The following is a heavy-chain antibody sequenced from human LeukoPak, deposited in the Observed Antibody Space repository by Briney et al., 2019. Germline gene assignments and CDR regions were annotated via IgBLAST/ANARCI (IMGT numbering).Heavy chain of an antibody. CDR2: IYYSGST. V-gene: IGHV4-59*12. CDR3: ARGGGSVVRVDV. D-gene: IGHD3-10*01. Sequence: SETLSLTCTVSSDSISNYYWSWVRQPPGKGLEWIGYIYYSGSTNYNPSLKSRVSISVGRSKNQFSLKLSSVTAADTAVYYCARGGGSVVRVDVWGQGTTVTVSS. J-gene: IGHJ6*02. CDR1: SDSISNYY.